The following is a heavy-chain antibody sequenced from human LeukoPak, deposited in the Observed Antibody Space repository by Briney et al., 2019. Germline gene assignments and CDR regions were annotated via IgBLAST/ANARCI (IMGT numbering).Heavy chain of an antibody. Sequence: ASVKVSCKASGYTFTGYYMHRVRQAPGQGLEWMGWINPNSGGTNYAQKFQGWVTMIRDTSISTAYMELSRLRSDDTAVYYCARGGLIAVAGSRDAFDIWGQGTMVTVSS. V-gene: IGHV1-2*04. J-gene: IGHJ3*02. D-gene: IGHD6-19*01. CDR3: ARGGLIAVAGSRDAFDI. CDR1: GYTFTGYY. CDR2: INPNSGGT.